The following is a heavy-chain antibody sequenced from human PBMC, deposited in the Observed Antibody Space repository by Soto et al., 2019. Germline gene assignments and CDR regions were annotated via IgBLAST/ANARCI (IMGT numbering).Heavy chain of an antibody. V-gene: IGHV1-18*01. CDR2: ISTYNGNT. D-gene: IGHD3-10*01. CDR3: AREMVRGVGSDY. CDR1: GYTFTSYG. Sequence: QVQLVQSGAEVKKPGASVKVSCKASGYTFTSYGISWVRQAPGQGLEWMGWISTYNGNTKYAQKLQGRVTMTTDTSTRKANMELRGLRSDDTAGFDCAREMVRGVGSDYWGQGTLVTVSS. J-gene: IGHJ4*02.